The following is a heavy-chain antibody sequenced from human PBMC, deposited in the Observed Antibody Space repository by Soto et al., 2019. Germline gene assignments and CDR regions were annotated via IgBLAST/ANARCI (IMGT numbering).Heavy chain of an antibody. Sequence: GESLKISCKTSGYSFISDWVAWVRQKPGKGLEWMGTFYPGDSTSTYSPSFQGQVTISVDKSISTAYLHLSTLKASDTAMYYCARIIGDCRNNDCSWTFDIWGQGTMVTVSS. CDR3: ARIIGDCRNNDCSWTFDI. CDR2: FYPGDSTS. J-gene: IGHJ3*02. V-gene: IGHV5-51*01. D-gene: IGHD2-2*03. CDR1: GYSFISDW.